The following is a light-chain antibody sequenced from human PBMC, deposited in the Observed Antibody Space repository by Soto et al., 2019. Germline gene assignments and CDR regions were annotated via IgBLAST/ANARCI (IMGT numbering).Light chain of an antibody. V-gene: IGKV3-15*01. CDR1: QSVSSN. CDR3: QQYANWPPWT. J-gene: IGKJ1*01. CDR2: GAS. Sequence: EVVMTQSPATLSVPTGERATLSCRASQSVSSNLAWYQQRPGQAPRLLIYGASTRATGIPARFSGSGSGTEFTLTISSLQSEDFAVYYCQQYANWPPWTFGQGTKVDIK.